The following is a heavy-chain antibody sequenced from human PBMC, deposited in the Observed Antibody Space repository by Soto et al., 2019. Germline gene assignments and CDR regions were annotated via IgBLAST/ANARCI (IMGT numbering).Heavy chain of an antibody. J-gene: IGHJ4*02. CDR2: VYNSEAT. V-gene: IGHV4-31*03. CDR1: GGSINSAAHF. Sequence: SETLSLTCSVSGGSINSAAHFWTWIRQKSGKGLEWIGYVYNSEATYYNPSLRTRVSISIDKSKSHFSLNLSSVTAADTAVYYCATTNGAYSYDCSYWGQGTLVTVSS. CDR3: ATTNGAYSYDCSY. D-gene: IGHD3-22*01.